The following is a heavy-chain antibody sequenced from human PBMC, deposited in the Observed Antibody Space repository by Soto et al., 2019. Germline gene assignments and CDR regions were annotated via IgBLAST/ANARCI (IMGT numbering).Heavy chain of an antibody. CDR2: TGSGTGPG. Sequence: SMKVSCKGPGGSPRPKPHRWGGQAPGQGLEWMGGTGSGTGPGNHAQKFQGRLTVTADKSTSTVYMELTNLSSEDTAVYYCARRHSGGFFRFFDSWGQGTLVTVSS. D-gene: IGHD2-15*01. V-gene: IGHV1-69*06. CDR3: ARRHSGGFFRFFDS. CDR1: GGSPRPKP. J-gene: IGHJ4*02.